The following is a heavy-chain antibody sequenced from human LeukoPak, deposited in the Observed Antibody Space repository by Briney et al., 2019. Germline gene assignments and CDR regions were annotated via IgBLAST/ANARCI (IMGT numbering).Heavy chain of an antibody. J-gene: IGHJ4*02. CDR1: GFTFSRYW. CDR2: IKQDGSEK. D-gene: IGHD6-13*01. Sequence: GGSLRLSCAASGFTFSRYWMTWVRQAPGKGLGWVAKIKQDGSEKYYVDSVKGRFTISRDNAKNSLYLQMNSLGAEDTAVYYCARRGTSSSWAHFDYWGQGTLVTVSS. CDR3: ARRGTSSSWAHFDY. V-gene: IGHV3-7*05.